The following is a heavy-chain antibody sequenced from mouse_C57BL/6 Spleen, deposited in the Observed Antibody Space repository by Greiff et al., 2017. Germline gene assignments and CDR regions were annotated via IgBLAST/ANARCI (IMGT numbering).Heavy chain of an antibody. CDR3: ARGGYGSSYDWYFDV. V-gene: IGHV1-18*01. Sequence: VQLKQSGPELVKPGASVKIPCKASGYTFTDYNMDWVKQSHGKSLEWIGDINPNNGGTIYNQKFKGKATLTVDKSSSTAYMELRSLTSEDTAVYDGARGGYGSSYDWYFDVWGTGTTVTVSS. CDR2: INPNNGGT. CDR1: GYTFTDYN. D-gene: IGHD1-1*01. J-gene: IGHJ1*03.